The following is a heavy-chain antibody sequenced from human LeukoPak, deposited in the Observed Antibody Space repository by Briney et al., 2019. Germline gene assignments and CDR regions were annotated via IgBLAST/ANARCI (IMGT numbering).Heavy chain of an antibody. CDR2: ISAYNGNT. V-gene: IGHV1-18*01. CDR1: GYTFTSYG. Sequence: ASVKVSCKASGYTFTSYGISWVRQALGQGLEWMGWISAYNGNTNYAQKLQGRVTMTTDTSTSTACMELRSLRSDDTAVYYCARDNYGDPRDYWGQGTLVTVSS. CDR3: ARDNYGDPRDY. J-gene: IGHJ4*02. D-gene: IGHD4-17*01.